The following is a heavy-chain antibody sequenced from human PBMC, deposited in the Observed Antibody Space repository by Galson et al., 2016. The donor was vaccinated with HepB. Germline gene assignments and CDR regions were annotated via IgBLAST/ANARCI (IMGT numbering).Heavy chain of an antibody. D-gene: IGHD4-17*01. V-gene: IGHV3-21*01. CDR2: ISSSSSYI. CDR1: GFTFSSYS. Sequence: SLRLSCAASGFTFSSYSMNWVRQAPGKGLEWVSSISSSSSYIYYADSVKGRFTISRDNAKNSLYLQMNSLRAEDTAVYYCARESPTTAGAFDIWGQGTMVTVSS. J-gene: IGHJ3*02. CDR3: ARESPTTAGAFDI.